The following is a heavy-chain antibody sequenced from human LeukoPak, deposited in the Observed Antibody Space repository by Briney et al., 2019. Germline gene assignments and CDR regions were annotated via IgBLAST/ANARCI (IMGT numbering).Heavy chain of an antibody. Sequence: SETLSLTCAVYGGSFSGYYWSWIRQPPGKGLEWIGEINHSGSTNYNPSLKSRVTISVDRSNNQFSLKLNSVTAADTAVYYCARAFLVGYSPEEYFFDYWGQGTLVTVSS. CDR2: INHSGST. CDR1: GGSFSGYY. D-gene: IGHD2-15*01. V-gene: IGHV4-34*01. J-gene: IGHJ4*02. CDR3: ARAFLVGYSPEEYFFDY.